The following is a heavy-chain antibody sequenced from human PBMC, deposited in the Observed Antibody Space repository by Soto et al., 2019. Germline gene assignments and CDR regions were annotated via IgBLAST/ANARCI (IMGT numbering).Heavy chain of an antibody. Sequence: QVQLQESGPGLVKPSETLSLTCTVSGGSMTTYYWNWIRQPPGKGLEWIGYVYSSGSTDYNPSLKSRVTISVATSNNQFSLKLSSVTTADTAVYYCARSTWNYYHYWGQGTLVTVSS. CDR1: GGSMTTYY. CDR3: ARSTWNYYHY. CDR2: VYSSGST. J-gene: IGHJ4*02. D-gene: IGHD1-7*01. V-gene: IGHV4-59*01.